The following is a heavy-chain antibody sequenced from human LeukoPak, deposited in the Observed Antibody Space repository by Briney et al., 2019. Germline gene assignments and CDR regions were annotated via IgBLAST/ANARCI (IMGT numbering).Heavy chain of an antibody. J-gene: IGHJ4*02. Sequence: SETLSLTCTVSGGFITSFYWSWIRQPPGKGLEWIGYIYNSGSATYNPSLKSRVSISLDTSKNQFSLKLGSVTAADTAVYYCASPLAGDVFDYWGQGTLVTVSS. V-gene: IGHV4-59*08. D-gene: IGHD7-27*01. CDR3: ASPLAGDVFDY. CDR1: GGFITSFY. CDR2: IYNSGSA.